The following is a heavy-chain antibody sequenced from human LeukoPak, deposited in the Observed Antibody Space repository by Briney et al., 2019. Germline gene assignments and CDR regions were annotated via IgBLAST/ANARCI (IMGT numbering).Heavy chain of an antibody. CDR1: GGSISSYY. D-gene: IGHD6-19*01. J-gene: IGHJ4*02. V-gene: IGHV4-59*01. CDR3: ASQMYSSGWYPFDY. CDR2: IYCSGST. Sequence: PSETLSLTCTVSGGSISSYYRSWIRQPPGKGLEWIGYIYCSGSTNYNPSLKSRVTISVDTSKNQFSLKLSSVTAADSAVYYCASQMYSSGWYPFDYWGQGTLVIVSS.